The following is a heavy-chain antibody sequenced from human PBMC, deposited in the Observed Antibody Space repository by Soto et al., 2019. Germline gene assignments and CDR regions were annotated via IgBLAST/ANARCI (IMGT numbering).Heavy chain of an antibody. CDR3: ARDPGVTATGILDY. J-gene: IGHJ4*02. Sequence: PGGSLRLSCAASGFTFSSYGMHWVRQAPGKGLEWVAVIWYDGSNKYYADSVKGRFTISRDNSKNTLYLQMNSLRAEDTAVYYCARDPGVTATGILDYWGQGTLVTVSS. CDR2: IWYDGSNK. D-gene: IGHD6-13*01. CDR1: GFTFSSYG. V-gene: IGHV3-33*01.